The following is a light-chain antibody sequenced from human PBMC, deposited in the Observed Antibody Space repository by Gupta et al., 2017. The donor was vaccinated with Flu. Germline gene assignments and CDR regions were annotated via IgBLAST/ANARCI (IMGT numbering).Light chain of an antibody. CDR3: SEYGGAHRPEV. J-gene: IGLJ1*01. V-gene: IGLV2-8*01. CDR2: EVT. Sequence: QSAPTQPPSASGSPGQSVTIYCTGTSSDIGRYDYVSWYQKYPGKAPKRIIYEVTKRPSGVPERYSGSKSGNKASLKVSGLQADDEADDYCSEYGGAHRPEVFGSGTTVTV. CDR1: SSDIGRYDY.